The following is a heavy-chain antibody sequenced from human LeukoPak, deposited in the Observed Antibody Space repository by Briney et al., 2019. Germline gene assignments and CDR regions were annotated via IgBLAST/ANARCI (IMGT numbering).Heavy chain of an antibody. Sequence: SETLSLTCTVSGGSISSYYWSWIRQPPGKGLEWIGYIYYSGSTNYNPSLKSRVTISVDTSKNQFSLKLSSVTAADTAVYYFAGRLRFSAFDYWGQGTLVTVSS. CDR1: GGSISSYY. CDR2: IYYSGST. J-gene: IGHJ4*02. D-gene: IGHD3-3*01. CDR3: AGRLRFSAFDY. V-gene: IGHV4-59*08.